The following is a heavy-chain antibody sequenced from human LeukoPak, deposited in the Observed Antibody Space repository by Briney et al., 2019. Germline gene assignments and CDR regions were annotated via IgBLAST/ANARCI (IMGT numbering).Heavy chain of an antibody. J-gene: IGHJ6*02. CDR3: AKVSVRNFDWTPYYGMDV. CDR2: ISYDGSNK. CDR1: GFTFSSYG. D-gene: IGHD3-9*01. Sequence: PGGSLRLSCAASGFTFSSYGMHWVRQAPGKGLEWVAVISYDGSNKYYADSVKGRFTISRDNSKNTLYLQMNSLRAEDTAVYYCAKVSVRNFDWTPYYGMDVWGQGTTVTVSS. V-gene: IGHV3-30*18.